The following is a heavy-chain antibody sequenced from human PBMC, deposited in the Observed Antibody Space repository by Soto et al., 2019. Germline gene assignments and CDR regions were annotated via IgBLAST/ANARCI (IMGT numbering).Heavy chain of an antibody. CDR2: ISYDGSNK. J-gene: IGHJ4*02. Sequence: QVQLVESGGGVVQPGRSLRLSCAASGFTFSSYAIHWVRQAPGKGLEWVALISYDGSNKYYADSVKSRFTISRDNSKNTLYLQMYSLSPEDTAVYYCTSGFGDSSGLYFDYWGQGVLVTVSS. V-gene: IGHV3-30-3*01. CDR3: TSGFGDSSGLYFDY. CDR1: GFTFSSYA. D-gene: IGHD3-22*01.